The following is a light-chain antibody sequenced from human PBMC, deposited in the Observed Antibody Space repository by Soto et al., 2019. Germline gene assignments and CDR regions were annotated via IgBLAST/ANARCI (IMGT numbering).Light chain of an antibody. Sequence: QSVLTQPPSVSAARGQRVTISCSGSSSNIGSNYVSWYQQLPGAAPKLLIYSYDQRPSGVPDRFSGSKSGTSVSLAISGLRSEDEADYYCAAWDDSLSGYVFGTGTKLTVL. J-gene: IGLJ1*01. V-gene: IGLV1-47*02. CDR2: SYD. CDR1: SSNIGSNY. CDR3: AAWDDSLSGYV.